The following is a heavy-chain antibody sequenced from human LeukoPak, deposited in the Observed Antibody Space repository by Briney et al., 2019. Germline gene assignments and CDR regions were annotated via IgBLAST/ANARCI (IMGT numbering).Heavy chain of an antibody. Sequence: PGGSLRLSCAASGFTFSSYSMNWVRQAPGKGLEWVSSISSSSSYIYYADSVKGRFTISRDNAKNSLYLQMNSLRAEDTAVYYCAKEKYAVATAKKYHLRRGVGYWGQGTLVTVSS. J-gene: IGHJ4*02. CDR1: GFTFSSYS. V-gene: IGHV3-21*01. D-gene: IGHD6-19*01. CDR3: AKEKYAVATAKKYHLRRGVGY. CDR2: ISSSSSYI.